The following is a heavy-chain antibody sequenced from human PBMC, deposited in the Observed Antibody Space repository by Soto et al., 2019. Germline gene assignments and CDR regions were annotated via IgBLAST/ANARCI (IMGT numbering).Heavy chain of an antibody. CDR2: IYYSGST. J-gene: IGHJ5*02. D-gene: IGHD6-13*01. CDR3: AREGSQDLVDP. Sequence: SETLSVTCTVSGGSISSGYYYWSWIRQPPGKGLEWIGYIYYSGSTYYNPSLKGRVTISVDTSKNQFSLKLSSVTAADTAVYYCAREGSQDLVDPWGQGTLVTV. CDR1: GGSISSGYYY. V-gene: IGHV4-30-4*01.